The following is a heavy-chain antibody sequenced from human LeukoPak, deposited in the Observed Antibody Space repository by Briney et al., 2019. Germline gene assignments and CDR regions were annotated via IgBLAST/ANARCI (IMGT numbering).Heavy chain of an antibody. CDR3: ARQAPHSSGWYYFDY. Sequence: ASVKVSCKASGYTFTSCGISWVRQAPGQGLEWMGWISAYNGNTNYVQKLQGRVTMTTDTSTSTAYMELRSLRSDDTAVYYCARQAPHSSGWYYFDYWGQGTLLTVSS. D-gene: IGHD6-19*01. V-gene: IGHV1-18*01. CDR1: GYTFTSCG. J-gene: IGHJ4*02. CDR2: ISAYNGNT.